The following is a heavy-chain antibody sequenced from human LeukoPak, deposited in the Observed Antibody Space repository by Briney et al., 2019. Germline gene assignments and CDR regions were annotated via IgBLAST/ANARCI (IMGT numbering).Heavy chain of an antibody. Sequence: ASVKVSCKASGCTFTSYYMHWVRQAPGQGLEWMGIINPSGGSTSYAQKFQGRVTMTRDTSTSTAYMELSRLRSDDTAAYYCALTMVRSPLDYWGQGTLVTVSS. CDR1: GCTFTSYY. CDR3: ALTMVRSPLDY. J-gene: IGHJ4*02. D-gene: IGHD3-10*01. CDR2: INPSGGST. V-gene: IGHV1-46*01.